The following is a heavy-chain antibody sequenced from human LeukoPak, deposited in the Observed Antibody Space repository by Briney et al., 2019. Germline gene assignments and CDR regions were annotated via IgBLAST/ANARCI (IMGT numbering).Heavy chain of an antibody. J-gene: IGHJ4*02. V-gene: IGHV4-39*07. CDR2: IYYSGST. CDR1: GGSISSSSYY. Sequence: SPETLSLTCTVSGGSISSSSYYWGWIRQPPGKGLEWIGSIYYSGSTYYNPSLKSRVTISVDTSKNQFSLKLSSVTAADTAVYYCARDLYYYDSSGYFDYWGQGTLVTVSS. CDR3: ARDLYYYDSSGYFDY. D-gene: IGHD3-22*01.